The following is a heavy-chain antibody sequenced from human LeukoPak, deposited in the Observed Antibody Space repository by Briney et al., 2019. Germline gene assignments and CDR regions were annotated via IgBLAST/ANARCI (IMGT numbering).Heavy chain of an antibody. Sequence: SVKVSCKASGGTFSSYAISWVRQAPGQGLEWMGGIIPIFGTASYAQKFQGRVTITTDESTSTAYMELSSLRSEDTAVYYCARAWVGSSGWYSPYYFDYWGQGTLVTVSS. CDR1: GGTFSSYA. V-gene: IGHV1-69*05. CDR2: IIPIFGTA. CDR3: ARAWVGSSGWYSPYYFDY. D-gene: IGHD6-19*01. J-gene: IGHJ4*02.